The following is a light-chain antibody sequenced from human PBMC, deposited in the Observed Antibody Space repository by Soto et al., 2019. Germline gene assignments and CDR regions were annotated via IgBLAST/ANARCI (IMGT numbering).Light chain of an antibody. CDR1: QSVRSSY. Sequence: EIVLTQSPGTLSLSPGDRATLSCRASQSVRSSYLAWYQQKPGQAPRLIIYGASSRATGIPARFSGSGSGTEFTLTISSLQSEDFAVYYCQQYGSSGTFGQGTKVDIK. CDR3: QQYGSSGT. V-gene: IGKV3-20*01. J-gene: IGKJ1*01. CDR2: GAS.